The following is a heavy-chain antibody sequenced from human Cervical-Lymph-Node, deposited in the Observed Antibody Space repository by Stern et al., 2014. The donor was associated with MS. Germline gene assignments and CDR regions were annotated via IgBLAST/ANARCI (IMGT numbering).Heavy chain of an antibody. CDR2: IYWDADK. CDR3: AHSGYDFWSGYKNHYYYGMDV. V-gene: IGHV2-5*02. D-gene: IGHD3-3*01. J-gene: IGHJ6*02. CDR1: GFSLSTSGVG. Sequence: ESGPTLVKPTQTLTLTCTFSGFSLSTSGVGVGWIRQPPGKALEWLALIYWDADKRYSPSLKSRLTITKDTSKNQVVLTMTNMDPVDTATYYCAHSGYDFWSGYKNHYYYGMDVWGQGTTVTVSS.